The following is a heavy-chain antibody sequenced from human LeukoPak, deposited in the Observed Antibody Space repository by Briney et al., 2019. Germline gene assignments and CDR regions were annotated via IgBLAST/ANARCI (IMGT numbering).Heavy chain of an antibody. CDR1: GGSISSYY. J-gene: IGHJ5*02. D-gene: IGHD4-17*01. V-gene: IGHV4-59*01. Sequence: SETLSLTCTGSGGSISSYYWSWIRQPPGKGLEWIGYIDYSGSTNYNPSLKSRVTISVDTSKNQFSLKLSSVTAADTAVYYCARVDSAVTTRYNWFDPWGQGTLVTVSS. CDR3: ARVDSAVTTRYNWFDP. CDR2: IDYSGST.